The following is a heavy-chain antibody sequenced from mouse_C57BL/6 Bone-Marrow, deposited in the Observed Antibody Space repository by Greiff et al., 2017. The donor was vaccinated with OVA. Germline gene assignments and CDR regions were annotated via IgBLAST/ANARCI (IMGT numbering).Heavy chain of an antibody. CDR2: INPGSGGT. Sequence: VQLQQSGAELVRPGTSVKVSCKASGYAFTNYLIEWVKQRPGQGLEWIGVINPGSGGTNYNEKFKGKATLTADKSSSTAYMLLSSLTSEDSAVYFCARWGTTVVATRDYFDYWGQGTTLTVSS. V-gene: IGHV1-54*01. D-gene: IGHD1-1*01. CDR1: GYAFTNYL. J-gene: IGHJ2*01. CDR3: ARWGTTVVATRDYFDY.